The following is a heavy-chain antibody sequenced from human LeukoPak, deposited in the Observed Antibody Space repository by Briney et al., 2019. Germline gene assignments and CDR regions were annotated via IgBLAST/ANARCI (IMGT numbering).Heavy chain of an antibody. CDR1: AFTFSSYW. J-gene: IGHJ6*02. V-gene: IGHV3-7*01. D-gene: IGHD2-2*01. CDR2: IKQDGSEK. CDR3: ARDQLGYCSSTSCYGVYYYYYGMDV. Sequence: GGSLRLSCAASAFTFSSYWMSWVRQAPAKGLEWVANIKQDGSEKYYVDSVKGRFTISRDNAKNSLYLQMNSLRAEDTAVYYCARDQLGYCSSTSCYGVYYYYYGMDVWGQGTTVTVSS.